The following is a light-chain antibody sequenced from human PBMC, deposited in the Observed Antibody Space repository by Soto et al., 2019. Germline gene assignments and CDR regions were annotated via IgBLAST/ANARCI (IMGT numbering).Light chain of an antibody. CDR1: SSDVGAYNY. J-gene: IGLJ1*01. Sequence: QSVLTQPPSASGSPGQSVTISCTGTSSDVGAYNYVSWYQQHPGKAPKFMIYEVTRRPSGVPSRFSGSMSGNTASLTVSGLQPEDEAEYYCSSYAGKNGYVFGTGTKVT. V-gene: IGLV2-8*01. CDR3: SSYAGKNGYV. CDR2: EVT.